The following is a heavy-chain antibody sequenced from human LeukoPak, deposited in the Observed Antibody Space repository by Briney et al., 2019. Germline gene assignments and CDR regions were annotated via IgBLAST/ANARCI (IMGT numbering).Heavy chain of an antibody. CDR2: ISSSSTYM. J-gene: IGHJ4*02. CDR3: ARFQSGSFFDY. CDR1: GFTFSSYT. D-gene: IGHD1-26*01. Sequence: GGSLRLSCAASGFTFSSYTMNWVRQAPGMGLEWVSSISSSSTYMYYADSLKGRFTISRDNARNSLYLQMNSLRAEDTAVYYCARFQSGSFFDYWGQGILVTVSS. V-gene: IGHV3-21*01.